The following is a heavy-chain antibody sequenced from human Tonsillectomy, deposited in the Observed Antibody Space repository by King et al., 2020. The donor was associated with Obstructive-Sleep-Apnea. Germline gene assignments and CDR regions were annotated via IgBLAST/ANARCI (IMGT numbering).Heavy chain of an antibody. Sequence: VQLVESGGGVVQPGRSLRLSCVVSGLTFSSYAMYWVRQAPGKGLEWGAVISYDGNIKYYADSVKGRFTISRDNSKNTLFLQRNSLRAEVTAVYYCARERGYCSGGSCSLDFQHWGQGTLVTVSS. CDR3: ARERGYCSGGSCSLDFQH. CDR1: GLTFSSYA. V-gene: IGHV3-30*04. CDR2: ISYDGNIK. D-gene: IGHD2-15*01. J-gene: IGHJ1*01.